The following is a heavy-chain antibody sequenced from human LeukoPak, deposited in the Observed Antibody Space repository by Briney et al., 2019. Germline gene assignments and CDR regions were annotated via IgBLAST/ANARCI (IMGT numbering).Heavy chain of an antibody. CDR2: IYYSGST. J-gene: IGHJ4*02. V-gene: IGHV4-59*01. CDR3: ARAGQFIAARPITFDY. D-gene: IGHD6-6*01. CDR1: GGSISNYY. Sequence: SETLSLTCTVSGGSISNYYWSWIRQPPGKGLELIGYIYYSGSTNSNPSLESRVTISVDTSKNQFSLRLRSVTAADTAVYYCARAGQFIAARPITFDYWGQGALVTVSS.